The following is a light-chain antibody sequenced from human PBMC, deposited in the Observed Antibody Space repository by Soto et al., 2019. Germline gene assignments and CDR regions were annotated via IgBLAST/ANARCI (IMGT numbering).Light chain of an antibody. CDR2: EVR. J-gene: IGLJ2*01. Sequence: QSALTQPASVSGSPGQSITISCNGSSSDVGAYNYVSWYQQYPGKAPKVIIFEVRKRPSGVSNRFSGSKSGDTASLTISGLQADDEADYYCSSYTSSSTLEVFGGGTKVTVL. CDR1: SSDVGAYNY. V-gene: IGLV2-14*01. CDR3: SSYTSSSTLEV.